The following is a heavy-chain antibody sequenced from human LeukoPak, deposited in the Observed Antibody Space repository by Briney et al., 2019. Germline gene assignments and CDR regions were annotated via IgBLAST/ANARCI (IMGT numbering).Heavy chain of an antibody. Sequence: GGSLRLSCAASGFSVSSNYVSWVRQAPGKGLEWVSVIYSGGTTYYADSIKGRFTISRDNSKNTLYLEVISLTAEDTAVYYCAKDDAWLRFGEWSQGTLVTVSS. CDR3: AKDDAWLRFGE. CDR2: IYSGGTT. J-gene: IGHJ4*02. D-gene: IGHD3-10*01. V-gene: IGHV3-53*01. CDR1: GFSVSSNY.